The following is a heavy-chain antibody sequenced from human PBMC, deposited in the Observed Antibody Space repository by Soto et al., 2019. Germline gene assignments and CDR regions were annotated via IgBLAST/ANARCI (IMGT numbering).Heavy chain of an antibody. CDR1: GFTFSDYY. J-gene: IGHJ3*02. V-gene: IGHV3-11*05. D-gene: IGHD1-26*01. CDR3: ARAKSSGRDDAFDI. Sequence: QVQLVESGGGLVEPGGSLRLSCGASGFTFSDYYMTWIRQAPGKGLEWVSSIAGTSYYTNYADSVKGRFIISRDNAKSSLYLQMKSLRAEDTAVYYCARAKSSGRDDAFDIWGQGPVVTVSS. CDR2: IAGTSYYT.